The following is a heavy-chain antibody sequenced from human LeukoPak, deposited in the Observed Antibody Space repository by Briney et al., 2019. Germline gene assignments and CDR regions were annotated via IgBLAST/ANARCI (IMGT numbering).Heavy chain of an antibody. CDR1: GFTFSTYG. D-gene: IGHD2-15*01. Sequence: PGGSLRLSCVASGFTFSTYGMSWVRQAPGKGLDFVSTISSSGLSTYYADSAKGRFTISRDNSKNTLYLQTNSLRVEDTAVYYCAKSKRTQDWLLYFDHWGQGTLVTVSS. J-gene: IGHJ4*02. CDR2: ISSSGLST. V-gene: IGHV3-23*01. CDR3: AKSKRTQDWLLYFDH.